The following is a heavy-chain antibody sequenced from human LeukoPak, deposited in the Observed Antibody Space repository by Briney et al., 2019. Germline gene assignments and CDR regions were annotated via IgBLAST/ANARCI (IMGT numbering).Heavy chain of an antibody. V-gene: IGHV3-23*01. Sequence: QTGGSLRLSCAASGFTFSSYAMPWVRQAPGKGLEWVSSVSGSGDSKYYADSVRGRFTISRDNSKNTLYLQMDSQRAEDTAIDYYAKSVEQQLAMRGFDYWGQGTLVTVSS. D-gene: IGHD6-13*01. CDR2: VSGSGDSK. J-gene: IGHJ4*02. CDR3: AKSVEQQLAMRGFDY. CDR1: GFTFSSYA.